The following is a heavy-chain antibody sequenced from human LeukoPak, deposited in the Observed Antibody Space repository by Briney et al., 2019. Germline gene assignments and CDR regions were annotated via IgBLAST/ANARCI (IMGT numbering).Heavy chain of an antibody. V-gene: IGHV3-23*01. CDR2: ISGSGGST. Sequence: GGSLRLSCAASGFTFTNYPMIWVRQAPGRGLTWVSGISGSGGSTYYADSVKGRFTISRDTSKNTLYLQINSLRVEDTAVYYCIVFGDTNHWGQGTLDTVSS. J-gene: IGHJ5*02. CDR3: IVFGDTNH. CDR1: GFTFTNYP. D-gene: IGHD4-17*01.